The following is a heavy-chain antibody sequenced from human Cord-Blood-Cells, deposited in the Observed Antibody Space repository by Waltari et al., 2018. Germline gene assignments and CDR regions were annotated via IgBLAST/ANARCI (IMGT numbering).Heavy chain of an antibody. CDR3: ARGWSSSSPFDY. CDR2: IYYSGGT. V-gene: IGHV4-59*01. D-gene: IGHD6-6*01. CDR1: GGSISSYY. Sequence: QVQLQESGPGLVKPSETLSLTCTVSGGSISSYYWSWIRQPPGEGLEWIGYIYYSGGTNYYPSLKSRVTISVDTSKTQFSLKLSSVTAADTAVYYCARGWSSSSPFDYWGQGTLVTVSS. J-gene: IGHJ4*02.